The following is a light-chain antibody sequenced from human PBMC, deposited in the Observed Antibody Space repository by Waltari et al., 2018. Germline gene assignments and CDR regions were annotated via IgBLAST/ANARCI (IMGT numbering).Light chain of an antibody. Sequence: IQMPQSPSSLSASVGDMVTITCRASQGISSYLNWYQQKPWKDPKLLIYYANSLASGVPSRFSGSGSGTEFTLTISSLQPEDFATYYCQQGNSYPYSFGQGTKVEIK. J-gene: IGKJ2*03. CDR1: QGISSY. CDR2: YAN. V-gene: IGKV1-13*02. CDR3: QQGNSYPYS.